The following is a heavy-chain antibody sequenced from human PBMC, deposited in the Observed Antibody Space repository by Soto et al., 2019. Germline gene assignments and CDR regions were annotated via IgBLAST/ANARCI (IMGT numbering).Heavy chain of an antibody. CDR3: ARKYCNSTSCYTGHWFDP. CDR2: ISAYNGNT. Sequence: ASVKVSCKASGYTFTSYGISWVRQAPGQGLEWMGWISAYNGNTNYAQKLQGRVTMTTDTSTSTAYMELRSLRSDDTAVYYCARKYCNSTSCYTGHWFDPWGQGTLVTVSS. V-gene: IGHV1-18*01. D-gene: IGHD2-2*01. CDR1: GYTFTSYG. J-gene: IGHJ5*02.